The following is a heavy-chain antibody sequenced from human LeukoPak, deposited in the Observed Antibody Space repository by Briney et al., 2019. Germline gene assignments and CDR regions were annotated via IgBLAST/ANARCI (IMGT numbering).Heavy chain of an antibody. Sequence: PSETLSLTCAVSGGPISSTNWWSWVRQPPGKGLEWIGEIYHSGSTNNNPSLRSRITISVDKSKDQFSLRLSSVTAADTAVYYCARKIGSSGAFDIWGQGTMVTVSS. D-gene: IGHD1-26*01. J-gene: IGHJ3*02. CDR2: IYHSGST. CDR1: GGPISSTNW. V-gene: IGHV4-4*02. CDR3: ARKIGSSGAFDI.